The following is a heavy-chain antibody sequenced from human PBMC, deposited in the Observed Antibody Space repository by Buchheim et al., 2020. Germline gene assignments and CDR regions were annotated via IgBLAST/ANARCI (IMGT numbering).Heavy chain of an antibody. J-gene: IGHJ4*02. D-gene: IGHD6-19*01. Sequence: QVQLVESGGSVVQPGGSLRLSCAASGFDFTNYSMHWVRQVPGKGLEWVAVMYYDGKNEFYGDSVRGRFTISRDNSERMLYLQMTNLRAEDTAIYYCATDPYASAWYYFDNWGQGT. V-gene: IGHV3-30-3*02. CDR2: MYYDGKNE. CDR3: ATDPYASAWYYFDN. CDR1: GFDFTNYS.